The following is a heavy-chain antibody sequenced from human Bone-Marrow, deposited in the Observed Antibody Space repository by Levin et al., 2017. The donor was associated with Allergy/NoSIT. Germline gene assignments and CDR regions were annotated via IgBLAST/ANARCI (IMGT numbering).Heavy chain of an antibody. J-gene: IGHJ4*02. Sequence: SETLSLTCAVSNYSISSGFHWGWIRQPPGKGLEWIGSIDQSGNTYYSPPLKSRVTISVDTSKNQFSLRLTSVSAADTAVYYCARTLGYCSGDGCYYYFDYWGQGTLVTVSS. V-gene: IGHV4-38-2*01. CDR1: NYSISSGFH. CDR2: IDQSGNT. D-gene: IGHD2-15*01. CDR3: ARTLGYCSGDGCYYYFDY.